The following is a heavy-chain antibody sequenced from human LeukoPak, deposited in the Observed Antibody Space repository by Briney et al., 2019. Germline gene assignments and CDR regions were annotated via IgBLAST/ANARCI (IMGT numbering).Heavy chain of an antibody. CDR2: IKQDGSEK. D-gene: IGHD2-15*01. Sequence: GGSLRLSCAASGFTFSSYSMNWVRQAPGKGLEWVANIKQDGSEKYYVDSVKGRFSISRDNAKNSLFLQMNSLRAEDTAVYYCARDRSPCSGGRCYSYNWFDPWGQGTLVTVSS. CDR1: GFTFSSYS. J-gene: IGHJ5*02. V-gene: IGHV3-7*04. CDR3: ARDRSPCSGGRCYSYNWFDP.